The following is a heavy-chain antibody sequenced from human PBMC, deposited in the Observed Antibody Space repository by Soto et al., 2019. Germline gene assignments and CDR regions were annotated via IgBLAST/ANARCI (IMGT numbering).Heavy chain of an antibody. CDR1: GFTFNSHE. V-gene: IGHV3-48*03. J-gene: IGHJ4*02. CDR2: ISSSGGSI. CDR3: TTLGNYYDSSGSYQYCFDY. Sequence: EVQLVESGGGLVQPGGSLRLSCAGSGFTFNSHEMTWVRQAPGKGLEWISSISSSGGSIYYADSVKGRFTVSRDNAKNSLYLQMNSLRAEDTAVYYCTTLGNYYDSSGSYQYCFDYWGQGTLVTVSS. D-gene: IGHD3-22*01.